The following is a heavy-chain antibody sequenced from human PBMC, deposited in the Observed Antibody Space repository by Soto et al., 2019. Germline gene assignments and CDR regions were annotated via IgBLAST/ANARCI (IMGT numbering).Heavy chain of an antibody. CDR3: ARDNRVGYCSGRSCLGDDY. J-gene: IGHJ4*02. CDR1: GFTFSSYS. Sequence: EVQLVESGGGLVQPGGSLRLSCAASGFTFSSYSMNWVRQAPGKGLEWVSYISSSSSTIYYADSVKGRFTISRDNAKNSLYLQMNSLGAEDTAVYYCARDNRVGYCSGRSCLGDDYWGQGTLVTVSS. V-gene: IGHV3-48*01. CDR2: ISSSSSTI. D-gene: IGHD2-15*01.